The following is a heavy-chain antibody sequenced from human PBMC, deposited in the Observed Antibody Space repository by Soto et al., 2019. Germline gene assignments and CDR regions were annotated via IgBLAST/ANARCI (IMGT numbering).Heavy chain of an antibody. CDR1: GGSFSGYY. CDR3: ARNSIAEAGLRWFDP. Sequence: SETLSLTCAVYGGSFSGYYWSWIRQPPGKGLEWIGEINHSGSTNYNPSLKSRVTISVDTSKNQFSLKLSSVTAADTAVYYCARNSIAEAGLRWFDPWGQGNLVTVSS. J-gene: IGHJ5*02. V-gene: IGHV4-34*01. D-gene: IGHD6-13*01. CDR2: INHSGST.